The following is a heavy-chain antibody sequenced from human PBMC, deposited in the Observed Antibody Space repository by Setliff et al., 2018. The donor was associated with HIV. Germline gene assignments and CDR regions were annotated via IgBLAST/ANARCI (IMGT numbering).Heavy chain of an antibody. CDR1: GYTLSELS. J-gene: IGHJ6*02. D-gene: IGHD2-8*02. V-gene: IGHV1-24*01. CDR3: ATSINSFDWSTGHYQYTMDV. Sequence: ASVKVSCKVSGYTLSELSVHWVRQAPGKGLQWMGGVDPEDGETIYAQELQGRVTMTEDTSADTAYMELSSLRSDDTAVYYCATSINSFDWSTGHYQYTMDVWGQGTTVTVSS. CDR2: VDPEDGET.